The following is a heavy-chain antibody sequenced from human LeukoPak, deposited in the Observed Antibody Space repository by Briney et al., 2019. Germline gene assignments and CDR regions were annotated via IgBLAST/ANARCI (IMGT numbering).Heavy chain of an antibody. J-gene: IGHJ4*02. CDR1: GFTFSSYV. CDR2: ISGSAGST. V-gene: IGHV3-23*01. D-gene: IGHD6-13*01. CDR3: ARVRGASSSSWYFDY. Sequence: GSLRLSCAASGFTFSSYVMNWVRQAPGKGLEWVSSISGSAGSTYYGDSVKGRFTVSRDNSKNTLYLQMNSLRAEDTAVYYCARVRGASSSSWYFDYWGQGTLVTVSS.